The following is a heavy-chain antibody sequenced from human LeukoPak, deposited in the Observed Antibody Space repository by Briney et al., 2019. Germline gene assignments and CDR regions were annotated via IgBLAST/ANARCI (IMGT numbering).Heavy chain of an antibody. CDR2: IYYTGRT. CDR1: GGSISSYY. V-gene: IGHV4-59*01. Sequence: PSETLSLTCTVSGGSISSYYWSWIRQPPGKGLEWIGYIYYTGRTKYNPSVQSRVTISVDTSKNQFSLNLRSVTSADTAVYFCTRVSIHGDSDYWGQGTLVTVSS. J-gene: IGHJ4*02. CDR3: TRVSIHGDSDY.